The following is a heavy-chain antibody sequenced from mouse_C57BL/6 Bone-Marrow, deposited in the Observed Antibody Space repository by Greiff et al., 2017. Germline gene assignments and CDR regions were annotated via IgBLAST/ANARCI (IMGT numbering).Heavy chain of an antibody. Sequence: VQLVESGAELARPGASVKLSCKASGYTFTSYGISWVKQRTGQGLEWIGEIYPRSGNTYSNEKFKGKATLTADKSSSTAYMELRSLTSEDSAVYFCARSPLYDYDDYWGQGTTLTVSS. CDR1: GYTFTSYG. D-gene: IGHD2-4*01. CDR3: ARSPLYDYDDY. J-gene: IGHJ2*01. CDR2: IYPRSGNT. V-gene: IGHV1-81*01.